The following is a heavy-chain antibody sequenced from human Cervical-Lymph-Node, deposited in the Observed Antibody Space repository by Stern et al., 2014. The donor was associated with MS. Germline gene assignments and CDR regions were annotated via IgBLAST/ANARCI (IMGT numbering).Heavy chain of an antibody. CDR2: ISSSSSYI. J-gene: IGHJ5*02. D-gene: IGHD4-11*01. V-gene: IGHV3-21*01. CDR3: AGDYSNYGGWFDP. CDR1: GFTVSSYS. Sequence: EVQLVESGGGLVKPGRSLRLSCAASGFTVSSYSMNWVRQAPGKGLEWVSSISSSSSYIYYADSVKGRFTISRDNAKNSLYLQMNSLRAEDTAVYYCAGDYSNYGGWFDPWGQGTLVTVSS.